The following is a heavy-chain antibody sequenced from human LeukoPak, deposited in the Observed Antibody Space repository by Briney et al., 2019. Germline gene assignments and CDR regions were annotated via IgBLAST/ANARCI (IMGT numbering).Heavy chain of an antibody. D-gene: IGHD4-17*01. Sequence: GGSLRLSCAASGFTFSSYWMSWVRQAPGKGLEWVANIKQDGSQQYYVDSVKGRFTISRDNANNSLYLQMNSLRSEDTAVYYCARGGTTATPKNFDYWGQGTLVTVSS. CDR2: IKQDGSQQ. CDR3: ARGGTTATPKNFDY. CDR1: GFTFSSYW. V-gene: IGHV3-7*01. J-gene: IGHJ4*02.